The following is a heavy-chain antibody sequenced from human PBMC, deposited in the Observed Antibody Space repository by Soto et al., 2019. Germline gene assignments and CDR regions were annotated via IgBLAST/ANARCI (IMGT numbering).Heavy chain of an antibody. Sequence: PSETLSLTCTVSGGSISSGDYYWSWIRQPPGKGLEWIGYIYYSGSTYYNPSLKSRVTISVDTSKNQFSLKLSSVTAADTAVYYCAPMARCSGGSCYWFDPWGQGTLVPVSS. CDR2: IYYSGST. CDR3: APMARCSGGSCYWFDP. V-gene: IGHV4-30-4*01. D-gene: IGHD2-15*01. CDR1: GGSISSGDYY. J-gene: IGHJ5*02.